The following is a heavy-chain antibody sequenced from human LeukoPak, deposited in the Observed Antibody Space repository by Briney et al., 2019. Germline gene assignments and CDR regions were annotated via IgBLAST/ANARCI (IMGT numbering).Heavy chain of an antibody. J-gene: IGHJ3*02. V-gene: IGHV1-24*01. D-gene: IGHD3-22*01. CDR3: ATAEYYDSSGSIDAFDI. Sequence: ASVKVSCKVSGYTLTELSMHWVRQAPGKGLEWMGGFDPEDGETIYAQKFQGRVTMTEDTSTDIAYMELSSLRSEDTAVYYCATAEYYDSSGSIDAFDIWGQGTMVTVSS. CDR2: FDPEDGET. CDR1: GYTLTELS.